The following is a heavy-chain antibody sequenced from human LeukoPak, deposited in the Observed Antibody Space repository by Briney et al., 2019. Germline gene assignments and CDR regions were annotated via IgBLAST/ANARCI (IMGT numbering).Heavy chain of an antibody. D-gene: IGHD2-15*01. J-gene: IGHJ4*02. V-gene: IGHV3-23*01. CDR3: AKGSATYFDY. Sequence: GRSLRLSCAASGFTFDDYAMHWVRQAPGKGLEWVSAISGSGGSTYYADSVKGRFTISRDNSKNTLYLQMNSLRAEDTAVYYCAKGSATYFDYWGQGTLVTVSS. CDR1: GFTFDDYA. CDR2: ISGSGGST.